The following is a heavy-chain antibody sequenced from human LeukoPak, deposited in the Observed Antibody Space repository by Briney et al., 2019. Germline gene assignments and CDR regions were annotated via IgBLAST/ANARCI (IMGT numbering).Heavy chain of an antibody. Sequence: SETLSLTCTVSGGSISSYYWNWIRQSAGKGLEWIGRIYTSGSTNYNPSLKSRVTMSVDTSKDQFSLKVSSVTAADTAVYYCARDDFWSGYRAFDIWGQGTRVTVSS. CDR3: ARDDFWSGYRAFDI. J-gene: IGHJ3*02. CDR1: GGSISSYY. V-gene: IGHV4-4*07. CDR2: IYTSGST. D-gene: IGHD3-3*01.